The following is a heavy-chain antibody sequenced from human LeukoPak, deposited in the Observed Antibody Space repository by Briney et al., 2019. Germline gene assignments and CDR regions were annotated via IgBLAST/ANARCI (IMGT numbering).Heavy chain of an antibody. CDR3: ARLGFGETYYGMDV. CDR1: GFTFTNAW. J-gene: IGHJ6*02. CDR2: IKQDGSDK. Sequence: GGSLRLSCAASGFTFTNAWMSWVRQAPGKGLEWVGNIKQDGSDKNYMDSVKGRFTISRDNAKNSLYLQMNSLRAEDTAVYYCARLGFGETYYGMDVWGQGTTVTVSS. V-gene: IGHV3-7*01. D-gene: IGHD3-10*01.